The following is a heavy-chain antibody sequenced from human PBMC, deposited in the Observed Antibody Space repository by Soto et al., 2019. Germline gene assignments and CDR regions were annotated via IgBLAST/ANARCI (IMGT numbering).Heavy chain of an antibody. Sequence: EVQLLESGGGLVQPGGSLRLSCAASGFTFSSDAMSWVRQAPGKGLEWVSAISGSGGSIYYADSVKGRFTISRDNSKNTLYLQMNRLRAEDTAVYDCAKVTSRGYGSSNGCYCGGEWGQVTLVTVAS. CDR3: AKVTSRGYGSSNGCYCGGE. D-gene: IGHD2-2*01. CDR2: ISGSGGSI. V-gene: IGHV3-23*01. J-gene: IGHJ4*02. CDR1: GFTFSSDA.